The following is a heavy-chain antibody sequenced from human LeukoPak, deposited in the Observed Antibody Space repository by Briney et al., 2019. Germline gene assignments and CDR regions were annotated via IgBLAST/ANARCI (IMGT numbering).Heavy chain of an antibody. CDR2: IYYSGST. Sequence: PSETLSLTCTVSGGSISSSSYYWGWIRQPPGKGLEWIGSIYYSGSTYYNPSLKSRVTISVDTSKNQFSLKLSSVTAADTAVYYCARLNRIAAAEAYWGQGTLVTVSS. CDR1: GGSISSSSYY. CDR3: ARLNRIAAAEAY. D-gene: IGHD6-13*01. J-gene: IGHJ4*02. V-gene: IGHV4-39*07.